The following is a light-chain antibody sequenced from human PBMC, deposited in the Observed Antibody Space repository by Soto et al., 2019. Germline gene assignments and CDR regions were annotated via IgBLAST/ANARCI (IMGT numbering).Light chain of an antibody. CDR3: QQYDSFRLT. Sequence: EIVLTQSPGTLSLSPGERATLSCRASQSVSSSYLAWYQQKPDQAPRLLIYGASSRATGIPDRFSGSGSGTDFTLTISRLEPVDFAVYYCQQYDSFRLTFDGGTRVDI. J-gene: IGKJ4*01. V-gene: IGKV3-20*01. CDR2: GAS. CDR1: QSVSSSY.